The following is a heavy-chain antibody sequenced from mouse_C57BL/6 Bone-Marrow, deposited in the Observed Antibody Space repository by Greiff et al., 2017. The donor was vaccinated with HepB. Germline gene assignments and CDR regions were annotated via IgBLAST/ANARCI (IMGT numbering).Heavy chain of an antibody. V-gene: IGHV5-12*01. D-gene: IGHD1-1*01. CDR2: ISNGGGSN. Sequence: EVQGVESGGGLVQPGGSLKLSCAASGFTFSDYYMYWVRQTPEKRLEWVAYISNGGGSNYYPDTVKGRVTISRDNAKNTLYLQMSRLKSEDTAMYYCARHYYGSRYWYFDVWGTGTTVTVSS. CDR3: ARHYYGSRYWYFDV. CDR1: GFTFSDYY. J-gene: IGHJ1*03.